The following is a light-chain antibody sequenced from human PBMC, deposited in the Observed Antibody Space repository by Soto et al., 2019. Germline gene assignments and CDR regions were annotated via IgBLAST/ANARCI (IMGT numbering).Light chain of an antibody. CDR1: QSISTW. V-gene: IGKV1-5*01. CDR2: QAS. Sequence: DIQMTQSPSTLSASVGDTVTMTCRASQSISTWLAWYQQKPGKAPKLLIHQASSLESGVPSRFSGSGSGTEFTLTINSLQPDDFGTYYCQQYNTYRTFGQGTRVEIK. J-gene: IGKJ1*01. CDR3: QQYNTYRT.